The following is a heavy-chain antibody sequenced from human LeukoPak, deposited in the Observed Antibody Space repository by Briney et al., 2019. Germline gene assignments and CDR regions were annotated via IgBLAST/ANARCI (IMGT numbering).Heavy chain of an antibody. J-gene: IGHJ4*02. Sequence: SETLSLTCTVSGASISSNYWTWIRQPPGKGLEYIGYIYYTGGTNYNPSLKSRVTISVDTSKNQFSLRLSSVTAADTAVYFCAKYGGSGWVIDYWGQGTLVTVSS. CDR3: AKYGGSGWVIDY. D-gene: IGHD6-19*01. CDR1: GASISSNY. V-gene: IGHV4-59*08. CDR2: IYYTGGT.